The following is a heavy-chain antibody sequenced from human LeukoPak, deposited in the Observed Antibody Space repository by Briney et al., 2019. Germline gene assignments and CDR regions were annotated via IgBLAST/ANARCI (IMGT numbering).Heavy chain of an antibody. CDR2: IPYDGSNK. J-gene: IGHJ1*01. CDR3: ARGGKIALAGTRSPQYFQH. CDR1: GFTFSTYA. V-gene: IGHV3-30*04. Sequence: GGSLRLSCAASGFTFSTYAMHWVRQAPGKGLEWVAVIPYDGSNKYYADSVKGRFTISRENSKNRLYLQMNSLRAEDTAVYYCARGGKIALAGTRSPQYFQHWGQGTLVTVSS. D-gene: IGHD6-19*01.